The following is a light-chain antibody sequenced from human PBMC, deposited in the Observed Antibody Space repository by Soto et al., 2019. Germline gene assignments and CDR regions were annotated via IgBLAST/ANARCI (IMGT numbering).Light chain of an antibody. Sequence: DVVMTQSPLSLPVTLGQPASISCRSSRSLVYSDGNTYLNLFQQRPGQPPRRLIYKLSNRDSWVPDRFSGSGSGTDFTLKISRVEAEDVGVYYCMQGTYWPITFGQGTRLEIK. CDR1: RSLVYSDGNTY. V-gene: IGKV2-30*01. J-gene: IGKJ5*01. CDR2: KLS. CDR3: MQGTYWPIT.